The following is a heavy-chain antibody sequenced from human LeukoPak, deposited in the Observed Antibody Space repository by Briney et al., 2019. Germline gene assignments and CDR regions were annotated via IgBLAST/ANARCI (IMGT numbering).Heavy chain of an antibody. CDR1: GGSISSYY. CDR2: IYTSGST. Sequence: SETLSLTCTVSGGSISSYYWSWIRQPAGKGLEWIGRIYTSGSTNYNPSLKSRVTMSVDTSKNQFSLKLSSVTAADTAVYYCARLHITMVRGVYPSNWFDPWGQGTLVTVSS. D-gene: IGHD3-10*01. CDR3: ARLHITMVRGVYPSNWFDP. J-gene: IGHJ5*02. V-gene: IGHV4-4*07.